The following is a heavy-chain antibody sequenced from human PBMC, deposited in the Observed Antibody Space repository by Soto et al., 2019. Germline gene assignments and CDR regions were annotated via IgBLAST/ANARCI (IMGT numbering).Heavy chain of an antibody. CDR3: ARAREPENSSAIFFDI. D-gene: IGHD6-19*01. Sequence: PVGSLRLSCAASGLTVSNTYMSWVRQAPGKGLQWVSVIYTAGSTYYANSVKGRFTISRDISANMVYLQMSSLGDDDTAVYYCARAREPENSSAIFFDIWGQGALVTVSS. V-gene: IGHV3-53*01. J-gene: IGHJ4*02. CDR1: GLTVSNTY. CDR2: IYTAGST.